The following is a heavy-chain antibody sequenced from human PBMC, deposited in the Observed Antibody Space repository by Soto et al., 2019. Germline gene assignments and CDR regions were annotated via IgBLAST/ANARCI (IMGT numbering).Heavy chain of an antibody. Sequence: QVQLQQWGAGLLKPSETLSLTCAVYGGSFSGYYWSWIRQPPGKGLEWIGEINHSGNTNYNPSLKGRVTISVDTSKNQFSLKLSSVTAADTAVYYCARGRSFRYPSNYGSGSYHNPSFDYWGQGTLVTVSS. CDR3: ARGRSFRYPSNYGSGSYHNPSFDY. J-gene: IGHJ4*02. V-gene: IGHV4-34*01. CDR1: GGSFSGYY. D-gene: IGHD3-10*01. CDR2: INHSGNT.